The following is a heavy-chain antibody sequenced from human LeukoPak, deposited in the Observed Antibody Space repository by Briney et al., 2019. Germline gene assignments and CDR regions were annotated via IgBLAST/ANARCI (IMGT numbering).Heavy chain of an antibody. J-gene: IGHJ4*02. CDR1: GFTFSSYA. CDR3: ATGGTYFDC. Sequence: KPGRSLRLSCAASGFTFSSYAMHWVLQAPGKGLEWVAVISYDGSNKYYADSVKGRFTISRDNAKNSLYLQMNSLRAEDTAVYYCATGGTYFDCWGQGTLVTVSS. D-gene: IGHD1-26*01. CDR2: ISYDGSNK. V-gene: IGHV3-30-3*01.